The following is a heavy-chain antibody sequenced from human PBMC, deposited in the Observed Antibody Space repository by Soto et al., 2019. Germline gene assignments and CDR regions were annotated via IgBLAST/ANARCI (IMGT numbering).Heavy chain of an antibody. CDR3: ARDIYPYGSGSYYSDLDY. D-gene: IGHD3-10*01. Sequence: ESGGGVVQPGRSLRLSCAASGFTFSSYGMHWVRQAPGKGLEWVAVIWYDGSNKYYADSVKGRFTISRDNSKNTLYLQMNSLRAEDTAVYYCARDIYPYGSGSYYSDLDYWGQGTLVTVSS. J-gene: IGHJ4*02. V-gene: IGHV3-33*01. CDR1: GFTFSSYG. CDR2: IWYDGSNK.